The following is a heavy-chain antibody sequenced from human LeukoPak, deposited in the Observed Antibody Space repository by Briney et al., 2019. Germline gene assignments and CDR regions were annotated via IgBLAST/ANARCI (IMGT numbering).Heavy chain of an antibody. D-gene: IGHD3-16*01. J-gene: IGHJ5*02. CDR1: GYTFTGYY. CDR2: INSNSGGT. CDR3: ARGGTYNWFDP. V-gene: IGHV1-2*02. Sequence: ASVKVSRKASGYTFTGYYIHWVRQAPGQGLEWMGWINSNSGGTNYAQKFQGRVTVTRDTSISTTYMELSSLRSDDTAVYFCARGGTYNWFDPWGQGTLVTVSS.